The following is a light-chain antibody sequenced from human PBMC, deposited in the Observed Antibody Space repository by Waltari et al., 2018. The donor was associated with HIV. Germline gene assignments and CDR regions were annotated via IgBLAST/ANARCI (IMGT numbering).Light chain of an antibody. CDR3: SSFAGSNTVV. V-gene: IGLV2-8*01. J-gene: IGLJ2*01. CDR2: EVN. CDR1: SDDIGGYNY. Sequence: QSALTQPPSASGPLGQSVTIPCSGTSDDIGGYNYLFWYQQYPAKAPKHLIYEVNKRPSGVPDRFSGSKSLNTASLTVSGLQAEDEAHYFCSSFAGSNTVVFGGGTKLTVL.